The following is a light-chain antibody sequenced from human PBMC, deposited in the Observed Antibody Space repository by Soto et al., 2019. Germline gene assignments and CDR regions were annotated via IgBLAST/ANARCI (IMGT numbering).Light chain of an antibody. CDR2: KGS. V-gene: IGKV1-5*03. CDR3: QQYDTYPLT. Sequence: DIQMTQSPSTLSASLGDRVTITCRASQSISFQLAWFQQKPGKAPNLLIYKGSSLESGVPSRFSGSGSGTEFTLTISSLQPDDFATYYCQQYDTYPLTFGQGTKVEV. CDR1: QSISFQ. J-gene: IGKJ1*01.